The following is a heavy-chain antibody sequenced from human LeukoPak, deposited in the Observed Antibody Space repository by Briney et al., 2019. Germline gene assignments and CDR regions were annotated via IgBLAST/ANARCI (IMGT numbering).Heavy chain of an antibody. J-gene: IGHJ4*02. CDR1: GFNVNSFE. CDR3: AKGSSGYFLDY. V-gene: IGHV3-23*01. CDR2: ISNDGGGT. Sequence: GGSLRLSCAASGFNVNSFEMTWVRQAPGKGLEWVSSISNDGGGTTYADFVQGRFTISRDNSKNTVFLQMNSLRAEDTALYYCAKGSSGYFLDYWGQGTLVTVSS. D-gene: IGHD3-22*01.